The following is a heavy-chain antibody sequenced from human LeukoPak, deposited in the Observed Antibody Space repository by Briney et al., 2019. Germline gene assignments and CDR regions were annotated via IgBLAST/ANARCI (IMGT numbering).Heavy chain of an antibody. J-gene: IGHJ4*02. CDR1: GFTFSSYG. CDR3: AKSEGAYYFDY. V-gene: IGHV3-30*18. CDR2: ISYDGSNK. Sequence: PGGSLRLSCAASGFTFSSYGMHWVRQAPAKGLEWVAIISYDGSNKYYADSVKGRFTISRDNSKNTLYLQMNSLRAEDTAVYYCAKSEGAYYFDYWGQGTLVTVSS. D-gene: IGHD3-16*01.